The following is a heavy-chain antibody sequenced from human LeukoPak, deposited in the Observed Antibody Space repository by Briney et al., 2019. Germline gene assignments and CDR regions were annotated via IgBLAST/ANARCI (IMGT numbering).Heavy chain of an antibody. V-gene: IGHV4-34*01. CDR1: GGSFSGYY. J-gene: IGHJ6*03. CDR2: INHSGST. Sequence: SETLSLTCAVYGGSFSGYYWSWIRQPPGKGLEGIGEINHSGSTNYNPSLKSRVTISVDTSKNQFSLKLSSVTAADTAVYYCARETNYDFWSGYYTRRGYYYMDVWGKGTTVTVSS. D-gene: IGHD3-3*01. CDR3: ARETNYDFWSGYYTRRGYYYMDV.